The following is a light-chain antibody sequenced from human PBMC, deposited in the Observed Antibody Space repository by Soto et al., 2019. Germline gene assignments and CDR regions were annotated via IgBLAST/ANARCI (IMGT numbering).Light chain of an antibody. CDR2: AAS. CDR1: QSISNY. J-gene: IGKJ5*01. Sequence: DILMTQSPSSLSSSVGDRVTITCRASQSISNYLNWYQQKPGKAPKLLIYAASSLQSGVPSRFSGSGSGTDFTLTISNLQPEDFATYYCQQANSFPISFGQGTRLEIK. V-gene: IGKV1-12*01. CDR3: QQANSFPIS.